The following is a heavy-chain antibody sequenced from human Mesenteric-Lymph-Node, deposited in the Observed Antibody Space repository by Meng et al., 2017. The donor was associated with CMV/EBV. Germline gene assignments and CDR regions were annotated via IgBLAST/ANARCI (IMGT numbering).Heavy chain of an antibody. Sequence: GGSLRLSCVGSGFSFDDYGMSWVRQVPGKGLEWVSSIYPTSSYIYNADSVKGRFTISRDNAKNSLYLQMNSLRAEDTAVYYCAKGGGVAPYYFDYWGRGTLVTVSS. D-gene: IGHD3-3*01. J-gene: IGHJ4*02. CDR3: AKGGGVAPYYFDY. CDR1: GFSFDDYG. V-gene: IGHV3-21*01. CDR2: IYPTSSYI.